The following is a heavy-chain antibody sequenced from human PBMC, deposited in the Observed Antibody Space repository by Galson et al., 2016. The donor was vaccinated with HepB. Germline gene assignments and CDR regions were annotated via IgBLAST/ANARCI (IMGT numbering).Heavy chain of an antibody. CDR1: GGSISRSGYS. CDR2: IYHSGST. D-gene: IGHD3-10*01. Sequence: TLSLTCAVSGGSISRSGYSWSWIRQPPGKGLEWIGHIYHSGSTYYDPSLKSRVTISVDRSKNQFSLKLSSVTAADTAVYYCARINSYYYYGLDVWGQGKTVTVSS. V-gene: IGHV4-30-2*01. CDR3: ARINSYYYYGLDV. J-gene: IGHJ6*02.